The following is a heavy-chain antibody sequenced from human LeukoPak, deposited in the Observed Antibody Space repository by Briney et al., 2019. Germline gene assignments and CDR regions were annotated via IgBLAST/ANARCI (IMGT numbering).Heavy chain of an antibody. V-gene: IGHV4-4*02. CDR3: SRESGAFCPFGY. CDR1: GGSITTTNY. D-gene: IGHD1-26*01. J-gene: IGHJ4*02. Sequence: SGTLSPTCGVSGGSITTTNYWSWVRQSPGRGLEWIGEISLSGYTGFNPSLRGRVTMSLDGSRNLLSLTLTSVTAADTAIYYCSRESGAFCPFGYWGQGTLVIVPP. CDR2: ISLSGYT.